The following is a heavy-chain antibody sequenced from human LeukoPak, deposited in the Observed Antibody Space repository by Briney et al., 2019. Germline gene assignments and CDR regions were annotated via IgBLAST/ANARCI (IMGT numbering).Heavy chain of an antibody. CDR1: GGSISSYY. CDR2: IYYSGST. D-gene: IGHD3-22*01. CDR3: ARDWGPYDSSGNPLPLYAFDI. Sequence: NPSETLSLTCTVSGGSISSYYWSWIRQPPGKGLEWIGYIYYSGSTNYNPSLKSRVTISVDTSKNQFSLKLSSVTAADTAVYYCARDWGPYDSSGNPLPLYAFDIWGQGTMVTVSS. J-gene: IGHJ3*02. V-gene: IGHV4-59*01.